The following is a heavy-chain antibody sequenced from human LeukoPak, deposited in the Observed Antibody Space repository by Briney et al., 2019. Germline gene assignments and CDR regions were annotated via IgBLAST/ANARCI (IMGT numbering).Heavy chain of an antibody. V-gene: IGHV1-24*01. CDR3: ATDVRPPLGDGYNLNY. D-gene: IGHD5-24*01. CDR2: FDPEDGET. J-gene: IGHJ4*02. CDR1: GYTLIELS. Sequence: GASVKVSCKVSGYTLIELSMHWVRQAPGKGLEWMGGFDPEDGETIYAQKFQGRVTMTEDTSTDTAYMELSSLRSEDTAVYYCATDVRPPLGDGYNLNYWGQGTLVTVSS.